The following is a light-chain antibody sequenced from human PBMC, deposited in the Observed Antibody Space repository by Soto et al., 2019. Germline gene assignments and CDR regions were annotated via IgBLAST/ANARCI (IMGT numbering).Light chain of an antibody. Sequence: EIVLTQSPGTLSLSPGEGATLSCRASQTVTNNYLAWFQQKPGQAPRLLIYDASNRATGIPDRFSGSGSGTDVTLTISRLEPEDFAVYFCQQSSHAPLTFGGGTKVEI. CDR2: DAS. J-gene: IGKJ4*01. CDR1: QTVTNNY. V-gene: IGKV3-20*01. CDR3: QQSSHAPLT.